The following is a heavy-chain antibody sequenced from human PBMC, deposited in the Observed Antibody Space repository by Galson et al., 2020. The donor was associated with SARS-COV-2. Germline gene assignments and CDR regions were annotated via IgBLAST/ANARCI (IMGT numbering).Heavy chain of an antibody. J-gene: IGHJ3*02. D-gene: IGHD3-10*01. CDR3: AILGFGYAFEM. CDR2: FHPEDGEI. V-gene: IGHV1-24*01. Sequence: ASVKVSCRDSGYTLTELSMHWVRQAPGKGLEWMGGFHPEDGEIVYAQSFQGRLILTEDTSTDTAYMELSSLRPEDTAVYYCAILGFGYAFEMWGQGTVVTVSS. CDR1: GYTLTELS.